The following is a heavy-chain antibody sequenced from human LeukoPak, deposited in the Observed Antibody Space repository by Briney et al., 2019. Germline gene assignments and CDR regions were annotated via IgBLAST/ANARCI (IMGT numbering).Heavy chain of an antibody. J-gene: IGHJ4*02. V-gene: IGHV1-24*01. Sequence: GASVKVSCKVSGYTLTELSMHWVRQAPGKGLEWMGGFDPEDGETIYAQKFQGRVTMTEDTSTDTAYMELSSLRSEDTAVYYCATDPLAPGIAAALGHWGQGTLVTVSS. CDR2: FDPEDGET. D-gene: IGHD6-13*01. CDR3: ATDPLAPGIAAALGH. CDR1: GYTLTELS.